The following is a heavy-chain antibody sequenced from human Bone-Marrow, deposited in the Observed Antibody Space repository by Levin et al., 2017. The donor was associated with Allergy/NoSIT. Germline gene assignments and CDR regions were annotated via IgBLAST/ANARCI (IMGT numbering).Heavy chain of an antibody. CDR2: IIGSSTTI. CDR1: GFTFSRYS. J-gene: IGHJ4*02. CDR3: AKEDNLNARRSLDY. V-gene: IGHV3-48*02. Sequence: GGSLRLSCAASGFTFSRYSMHWVRQAPGKGLEWVSYIIGSSTTIDYADSVKGRFTISRDNARNSLYLQMNSLRDEDTAVYHCAKEDNLNARRSLDYWGQGSLVTVSS. D-gene: IGHD1-20*01.